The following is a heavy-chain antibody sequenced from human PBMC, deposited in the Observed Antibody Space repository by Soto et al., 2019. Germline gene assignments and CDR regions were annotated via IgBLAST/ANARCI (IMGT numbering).Heavy chain of an antibody. CDR1: GGSISSGDYY. D-gene: IGHD4-17*01. Sequence: QVQLQESGPGLVKPSQTLSLTCTVSGGSISSGDYYWSWIRQPPGKGLEWIGDIYYSGSTYYNPSLKSRVTISVDTSKIQFSRKLSSVTAADTAVYYCAREVLDRGDYGEMALYYFDYWGQGTLVTVSS. V-gene: IGHV4-30-4*01. J-gene: IGHJ4*02. CDR3: AREVLDRGDYGEMALYYFDY. CDR2: IYYSGST.